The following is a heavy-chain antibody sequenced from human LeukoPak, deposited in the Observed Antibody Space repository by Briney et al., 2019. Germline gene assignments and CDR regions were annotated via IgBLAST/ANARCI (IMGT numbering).Heavy chain of an antibody. Sequence: GGSLRLSCAASGFTFSSYWMSWVRQAPGKGLEWVANIKKDGSEKYYVDSVKGRFTTSRDTAKNSLYLQMRSLRVEDTAVYYCARVAHSMDAAGHLVEGQDHWGQGTLVTVSS. V-gene: IGHV3-7*01. CDR2: IKKDGSEK. CDR3: ARVAHSMDAAGHLVEGQDH. J-gene: IGHJ4*02. CDR1: GFTFSSYW. D-gene: IGHD6-6*01.